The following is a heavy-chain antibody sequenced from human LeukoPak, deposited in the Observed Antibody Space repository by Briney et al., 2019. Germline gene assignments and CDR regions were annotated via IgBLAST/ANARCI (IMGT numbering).Heavy chain of an antibody. J-gene: IGHJ4*02. CDR3: AKNGLAAAGTQG. Sequence: GGSLRLSCAASEFTFSSYGMHWVRQAPGKGLEWVAVISYDGSNKYYADSVKGRFTISRDNSKNTLYLQMNSLRAEDTAVYYCAKNGLAAAGTQGWGQGTLVTVSS. V-gene: IGHV3-30*18. CDR1: EFTFSSYG. D-gene: IGHD6-13*01. CDR2: ISYDGSNK.